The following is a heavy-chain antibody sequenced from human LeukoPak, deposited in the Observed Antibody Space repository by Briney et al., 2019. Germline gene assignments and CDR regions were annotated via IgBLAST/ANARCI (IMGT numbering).Heavy chain of an antibody. CDR2: IYYSGST. Sequence: SQTLSLTCTVSGGSISSGDYYWSWIRQPPGKGLEWIGYIYYSGSTYYNPSLKSRATISVDTSKNQFSLKLSSVTAADTAVYYCARANWGGDAFDIWGQGTMVTVSS. CDR1: GGSISSGDYY. CDR3: ARANWGGDAFDI. J-gene: IGHJ3*02. D-gene: IGHD7-27*01. V-gene: IGHV4-30-4*08.